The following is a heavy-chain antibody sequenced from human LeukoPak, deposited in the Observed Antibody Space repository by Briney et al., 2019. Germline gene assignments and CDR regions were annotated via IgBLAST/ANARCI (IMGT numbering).Heavy chain of an antibody. CDR2: IRQDGGEK. CDR1: GFTFSTYW. CDR3: AKGHGWEASYYYYYMDV. D-gene: IGHD1-26*01. Sequence: RSGGSLRLSCVGSGFTFSTYWMSWVRQAPGKGLEWVANIRQDGGEKYYVDSVKGRFSISRDDARNSLYLQMNSLRAEDTAVYYCAKGHGWEASYYYYYMDVWGKGTTVTISS. J-gene: IGHJ6*03. V-gene: IGHV3-7*01.